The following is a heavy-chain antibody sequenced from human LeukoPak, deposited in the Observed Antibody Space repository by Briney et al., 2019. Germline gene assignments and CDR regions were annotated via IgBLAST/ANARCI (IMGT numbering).Heavy chain of an antibody. Sequence: PGGSLRLSCAASGFTFRSYDMNWVRQAPGKGLEWVSGISGSGGSTYYADSVKGRFTISRDNSKNTLYLQMDSLRAEDTAVYYCAKLIGSYYYYYGMDVWGQGTTVTVSS. CDR2: ISGSGGST. CDR3: AKLIGSYYYYYGMDV. D-gene: IGHD1-26*01. CDR1: GFTFRSYD. J-gene: IGHJ6*02. V-gene: IGHV3-23*01.